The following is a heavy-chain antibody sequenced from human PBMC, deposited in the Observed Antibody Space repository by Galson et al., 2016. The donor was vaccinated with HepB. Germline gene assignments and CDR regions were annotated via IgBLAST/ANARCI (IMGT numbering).Heavy chain of an antibody. J-gene: IGHJ4*02. D-gene: IGHD2-15*01. CDR3: ANLGYCSGGYCYSVD. Sequence: CAISGDSVSSNSAAWNWIRQSPSRGLEWLGRTYYRSTRYNDYAVSVKSRITINPDTSKNQFSLQLNTVTAADTAVYYCANLGYCSGGYCYSVDWGQGTMVTVSS. V-gene: IGHV6-1*01. CDR1: GDSVSSNSAA. CDR2: TYYRSTRYN.